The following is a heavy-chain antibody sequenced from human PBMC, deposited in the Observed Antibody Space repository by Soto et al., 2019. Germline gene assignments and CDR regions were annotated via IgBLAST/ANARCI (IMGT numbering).Heavy chain of an antibody. D-gene: IGHD3-16*01. V-gene: IGHV3-74*01. Sequence: GGSLRLSCAASGFTFSSYWMHWVRQAPGKGLVWVSRINSDGSSTSYADSVKGRFTISRDNAKNTLYLQMNSLRAEDTAVYYCARVGDRDYPREDYYYYMDVWGKGTTVTVSS. CDR3: ARVGDRDYPREDYYYYMDV. J-gene: IGHJ6*03. CDR2: INSDGSST. CDR1: GFTFSSYW.